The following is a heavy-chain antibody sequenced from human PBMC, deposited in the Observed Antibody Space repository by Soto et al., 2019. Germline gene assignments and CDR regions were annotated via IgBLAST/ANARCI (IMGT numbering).Heavy chain of an antibody. V-gene: IGHV3-73*02. J-gene: IGHJ4*02. CDR3: AGPGFSNSWYEDYFDY. Sequence: EVQLVESGGGLVQPGGSLKLSCVASGFSFSAAAMHWVRQASGKGLEWVGRIRSKANNFATAYAASVNGRFTISRDDSKTTAYLQMNSAKTEDTAVYFCAGPGFSNSWYEDYFDYWGQGTLVTVSS. D-gene: IGHD6-13*01. CDR1: GFSFSAAA. CDR2: IRSKANNFAT.